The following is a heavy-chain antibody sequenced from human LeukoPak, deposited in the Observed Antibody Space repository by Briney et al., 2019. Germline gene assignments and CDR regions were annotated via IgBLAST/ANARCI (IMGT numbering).Heavy chain of an antibody. Sequence: GGSLRLSCEASGFTFSRHAMSWVRQAPGKGLEWVSTISGSGGSTYYADSVKGRFTISRDNSKNMLYLQMNSLRAEDTAVYYCAAKGNGYTGTYVFAHWGRGTLVTVSS. CDR2: ISGSGGST. CDR1: GFTFSRHA. CDR3: AAKGNGYTGTYVFAH. D-gene: IGHD5-12*01. J-gene: IGHJ5*02. V-gene: IGHV3-23*01.